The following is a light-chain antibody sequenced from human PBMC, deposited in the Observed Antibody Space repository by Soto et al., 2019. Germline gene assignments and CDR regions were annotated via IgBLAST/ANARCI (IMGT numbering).Light chain of an antibody. J-gene: IGKJ1*01. CDR1: QSVSSSY. Sequence: EIVLTQPPGTLSLSPGERATLSCRASQSVSSSYLAWYQQKPGQAPRLLIYGASSRATGIPDRFSGSGSGTDFTLTISRLEPEDFAVYYCQQYGSSGTFGQGTKV. CDR3: QQYGSSGT. CDR2: GAS. V-gene: IGKV3-20*01.